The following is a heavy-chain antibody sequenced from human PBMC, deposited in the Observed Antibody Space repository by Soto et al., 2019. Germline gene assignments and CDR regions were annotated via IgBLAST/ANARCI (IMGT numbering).Heavy chain of an antibody. J-gene: IGHJ4*02. D-gene: IGHD7-27*01. Sequence: EVQLLESGGGLVEPGGSRRLSCAASGFTFSSYTMSWVRQAPGKGLEWVSTISGSGSSTYSADSLKGRFTISRDNSKNTLYLQVNSRRVEDTAIYYCAKAWGIDYWGQGTLVTVSS. V-gene: IGHV3-23*01. CDR1: GFTFSSYT. CDR3: AKAWGIDY. CDR2: ISGSGSST.